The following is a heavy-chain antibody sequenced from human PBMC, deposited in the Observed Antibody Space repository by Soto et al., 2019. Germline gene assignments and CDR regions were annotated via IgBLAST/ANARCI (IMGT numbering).Heavy chain of an antibody. CDR1: GGSISSSSYY. Sequence: PSETLSLTCIVSGGSISSSSYYWGWIRQPPGKGLEWIGSIYYSGSTYYNPSLKSRVTISLDTSKNKFSLKLSSVTAADTAVYYCARVRCSGGNCLDLFDYWGQGTLVTAPQ. J-gene: IGHJ4*02. V-gene: IGHV4-39*07. CDR2: IYYSGST. CDR3: ARVRCSGGNCLDLFDY. D-gene: IGHD2-15*01.